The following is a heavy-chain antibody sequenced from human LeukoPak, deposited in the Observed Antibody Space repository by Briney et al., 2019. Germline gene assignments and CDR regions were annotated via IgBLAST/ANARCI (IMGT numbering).Heavy chain of an antibody. Sequence: PSETLSLTCTVSGGSISSSSYYWGWIRQPPGKGLEWIGSIYYSGSTYYNPSLKSRVTISVDTSKNQFSLKLSSVTAADTAVYYCARQGDEEQQLATTKFDYWGQGTLVTVSS. CDR1: GGSISSSSYY. J-gene: IGHJ4*02. V-gene: IGHV4-39*01. CDR3: ARQGDEEQQLATTKFDY. D-gene: IGHD6-13*01. CDR2: IYYSGST.